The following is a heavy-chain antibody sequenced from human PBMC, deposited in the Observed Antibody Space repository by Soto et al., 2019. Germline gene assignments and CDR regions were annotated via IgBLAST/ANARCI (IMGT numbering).Heavy chain of an antibody. CDR3: AKAPDGVPVHEFDP. D-gene: IGHD3-3*01. V-gene: IGHV3-30*18. J-gene: IGHJ5*02. CDR1: GFTFENFG. Sequence: QVQLVESGGGVVQPGMSLRLSCAASGFTFENFGMHWVRQAPGKGLEWVAVIAYDGSSKYYADAVKGRFTISRDNSNNTQYLQMNSLRVEDTAVSYCAKAPDGVPVHEFDPRGQGTLVIVSS. CDR2: IAYDGSSK.